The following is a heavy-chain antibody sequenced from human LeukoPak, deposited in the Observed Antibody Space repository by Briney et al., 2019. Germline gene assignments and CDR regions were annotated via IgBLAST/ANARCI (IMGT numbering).Heavy chain of an antibody. D-gene: IGHD2-2*01. CDR3: AREYCSSTSCYRSLSDAFDI. Sequence: GGSLRLSCAASGFTFSSYAMSWVRQAPGKGLEWVSATSGSGGSTYYADSVKGRFTISRDNSKNTLYLQMNSLRAEDTAVYYCAREYCSSTSCYRSLSDAFDIWGQGTMVTVSS. V-gene: IGHV3-23*01. CDR1: GFTFSSYA. CDR2: TSGSGGST. J-gene: IGHJ3*02.